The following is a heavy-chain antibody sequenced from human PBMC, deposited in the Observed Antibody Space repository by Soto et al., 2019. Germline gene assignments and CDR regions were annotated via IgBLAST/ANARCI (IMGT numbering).Heavy chain of an antibody. CDR1: GGTFSSYA. D-gene: IGHD1-26*01. CDR3: ATDLSTGGWSGLLPGFDY. J-gene: IGHJ4*02. V-gene: IGHV1-69*13. Sequence: ASVKVSCKASGGTFSSYAISWVRQAPGQGLEWMGGIIPIFGTANYAQKFQGRVTITADESTSTAYMELSSLRSEDTAVYYCATDLSTGGWSGLLPGFDYWGQGTLVTVSS. CDR2: IIPIFGTA.